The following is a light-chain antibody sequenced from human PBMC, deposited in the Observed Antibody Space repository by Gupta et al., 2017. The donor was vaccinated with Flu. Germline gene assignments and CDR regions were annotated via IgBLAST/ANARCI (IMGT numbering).Light chain of an antibody. V-gene: IGLV3-25*03. J-gene: IGLJ3*02. CDR3: QSVDSSGTWV. CDR1: TLPKQY. CDR2: KDN. Sequence: SGDTLPKQYAYCYQQRPGQAPVQVIYKDNERASGIPERFSGSSSGTTVTLTISGVQAEDEADYYCQSVDSSGTWVFGGGTKLTVL.